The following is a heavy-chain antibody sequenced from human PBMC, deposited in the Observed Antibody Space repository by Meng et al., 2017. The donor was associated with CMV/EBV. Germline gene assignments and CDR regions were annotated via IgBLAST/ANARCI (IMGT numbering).Heavy chain of an antibody. J-gene: IGHJ5*02. D-gene: IGHD2-2*01. CDR1: GGSISSYY. V-gene: IGHV4-59*01. CDR2: IYYSGST. Sequence: GSLRLSCTVSGGSISSYYWSWIRQPPGKGLEWIGYIYYSGSTNYNPSLKSRVTISVDTSKNQFSLKLSSVTAADTAVYYCARYKYGYCSSTSVLRPHNWFDPWGQGTLVTVSS. CDR3: ARYKYGYCSSTSVLRPHNWFDP.